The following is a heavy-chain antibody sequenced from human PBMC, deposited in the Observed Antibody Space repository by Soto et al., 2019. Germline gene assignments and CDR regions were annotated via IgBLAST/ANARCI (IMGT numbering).Heavy chain of an antibody. CDR2: ISTHNDNT. CDR3: AIDGYGDYPLAY. Sequence: QVQLVQSGAEVKKPAASVKVSCKSSGYTFSNYGISWVRLAPGQGLAWMGWISTHNDNTHYAQKFQGRVTVTTDTSTSTAYMELRSLTSDDTAVYFCAIDGYGDYPLAYWGQGTPVTVSS. V-gene: IGHV1-18*04. D-gene: IGHD4-17*01. J-gene: IGHJ4*02. CDR1: GYTFSNYG.